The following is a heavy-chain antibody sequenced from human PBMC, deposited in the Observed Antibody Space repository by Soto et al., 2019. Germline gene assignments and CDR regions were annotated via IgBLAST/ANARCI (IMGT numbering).Heavy chain of an antibody. J-gene: IGHJ4*02. V-gene: IGHV1-18*01. CDR1: GYTFTSYG. CDR2: ISAYNGNT. CDR3: ARGRFSYYYDSSGYYDFDY. Sequence: QVQLVQSGAEVKKPGASVKVSCKASGYTFTSYGISWVRQAPGQGLEWMGWISAYNGNTNYAQKLQGRVTMTTDTSTSTAYMELSSLRSDDTAVYYCARGRFSYYYDSSGYYDFDYWGQGTLVTVSS. D-gene: IGHD3-22*01.